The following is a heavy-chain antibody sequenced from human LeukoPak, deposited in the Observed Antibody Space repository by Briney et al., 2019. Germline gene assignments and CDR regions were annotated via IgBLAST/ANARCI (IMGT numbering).Heavy chain of an antibody. CDR3: ARGGTSLYYGMDV. V-gene: IGHV4-34*01. CDR2: INHSGSP. CDR1: GGSFSGYY. J-gene: IGHJ6*02. D-gene: IGHD2-8*01. Sequence: PSETLSLTCAVYGGSFSGYYWSWIRQPPGKGLEWIGEINHSGSPNYNPSLKSRVTISVDTSKNQFSLKVTSVTAADMAVYYCARGGTSLYYGMDVWGQGTTVTVSS.